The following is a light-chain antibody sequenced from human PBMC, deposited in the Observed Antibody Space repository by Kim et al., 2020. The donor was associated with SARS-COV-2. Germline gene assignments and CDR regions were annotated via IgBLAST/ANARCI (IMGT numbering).Light chain of an antibody. J-gene: IGLJ2*01. V-gene: IGLV3-25*03. CDR2: KDS. CDR1: ALPKQY. Sequence: PEQTARITCSGDALPKQYAYWYQQKPGKAPVLVIYKDSERPSGIPERFSGSSSGTTVTLTISGVQAEDEADYYCQSADSSGTYRAVFGGGTQLTVL. CDR3: QSADSSGTYRAV.